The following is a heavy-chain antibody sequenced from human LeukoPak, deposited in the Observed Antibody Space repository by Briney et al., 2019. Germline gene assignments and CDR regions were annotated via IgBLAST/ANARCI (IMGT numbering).Heavy chain of an antibody. CDR2: INHSGSA. CDR1: GGSISSYY. J-gene: IGHJ4*02. V-gene: IGHV4-34*01. Sequence: PSETLSLTCTVSGGSISSYYWSWIRQPPGKGLEWIGEINHSGSANYNPSLKSRVTLSIDKSKNQFSLNVNSVTAADTAVYYCARARRDSGYYKVDYWGQGTLVTVSS. CDR3: ARARRDSGYYKVDY. D-gene: IGHD3-3*01.